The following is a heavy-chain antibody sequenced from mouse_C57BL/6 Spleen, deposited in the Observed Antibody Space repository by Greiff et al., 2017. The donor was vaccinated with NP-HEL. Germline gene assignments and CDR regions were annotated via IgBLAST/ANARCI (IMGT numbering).Heavy chain of an antibody. CDR3: AREDNNHYAMDY. J-gene: IGHJ4*01. CDR2: IYPGDGDT. CDR1: GYAFTSYW. Sequence: VQLQESGAELVKPGASVKISCKASGYAFTSYWMHWVKQRPGQGLEWIGQIYPGDGDTNYNGKFKGKATLTADKSSSTAYMQLSSLTSEDSAVYYCAREDNNHYAMDYWGQGTTVTVSS. D-gene: IGHD1-3*01. V-gene: IGHV1-80*01.